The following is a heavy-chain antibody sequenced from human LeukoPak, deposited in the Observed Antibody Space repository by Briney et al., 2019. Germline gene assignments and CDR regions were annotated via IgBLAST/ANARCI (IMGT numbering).Heavy chain of an antibody. V-gene: IGHV3-11*04. CDR3: ATDTSVTGTFFGY. Sequence: GGSLRLSCAASGFTFSDYYMSWIRQAPGKGLEWVSYISSSGSTIYYADSVKGRFTISRDNSKNTLHLQMNSLRAEDTAVYYCATDTSVTGTFFGYWGQGTLVTVSS. J-gene: IGHJ4*02. D-gene: IGHD1-20*01. CDR1: GFTFSDYY. CDR2: ISSSGSTI.